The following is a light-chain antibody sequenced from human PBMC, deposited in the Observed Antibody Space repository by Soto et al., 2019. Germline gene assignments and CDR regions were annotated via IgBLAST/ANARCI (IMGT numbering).Light chain of an antibody. CDR3: QQRSNWPSIT. V-gene: IGKV3-11*01. CDR1: QSVSTY. CDR2: DAS. Sequence: EIVLTQSPATLSLSPGARAPLSCRASQSVSTYLAWYQQQPGQGPRLLIYDASTRATGIPARFSGSGSGTDFTLTISSLEPEDFAVYFCQQRSNWPSITFGQGTRLEIK. J-gene: IGKJ5*01.